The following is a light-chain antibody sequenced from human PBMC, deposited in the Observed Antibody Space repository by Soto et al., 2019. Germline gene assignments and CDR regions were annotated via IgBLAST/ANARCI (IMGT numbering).Light chain of an antibody. J-gene: IGLJ1*01. V-gene: IGLV2-14*01. CDR3: SSYTSSSTLYV. CDR1: SSDVGGYNY. Sequence: QSVLTQPASVSGSPGQPITISCTGTSSDVGGYNYVSWYQQHPGKAPKLMIYEVSNRPSGVSNRFSGSKSGNTASLTISGLQAEDEADYYCSSYTSSSTLYVFGTGTQLTVL. CDR2: EVS.